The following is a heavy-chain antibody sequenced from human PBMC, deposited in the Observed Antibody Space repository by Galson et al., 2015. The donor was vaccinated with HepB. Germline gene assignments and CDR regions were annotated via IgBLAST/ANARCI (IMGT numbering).Heavy chain of an antibody. V-gene: IGHV1-69*02. CDR1: GGTFSSYT. CDR3: ARGVYSSGWYVGNDY. J-gene: IGHJ4*02. Sequence: SVKVSCKASGGTFSSYTISWVRQAPGQGLEWMGRIIPILGIANYAQKFQGRVTITADKSTSTAYMELSSLRSEDTAVYYCARGVYSSGWYVGNDYWGQGTLVTVSS. CDR2: IIPILGIA. D-gene: IGHD6-19*01.